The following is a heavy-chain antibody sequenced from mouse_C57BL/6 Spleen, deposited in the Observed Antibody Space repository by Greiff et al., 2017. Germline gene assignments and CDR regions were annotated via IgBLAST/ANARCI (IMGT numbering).Heavy chain of an antibody. CDR1: GYTFTSYW. V-gene: IGHV1-59*01. J-gene: IGHJ1*03. CDR3: ARLGLYYSSTLLNFDV. CDR2: IDPSDSYT. D-gene: IGHD1-1*01. Sequence: VQLQQPGAELVRPGTSVKLSCKASGYTFTSYWMHWVKQRPGQGLEWIGVIDPSDSYTNYNQKFNGKATLTVDTSSSTAYMQLSSLTSENSAVYYCARLGLYYSSTLLNFDVWGTGTTVTVSS.